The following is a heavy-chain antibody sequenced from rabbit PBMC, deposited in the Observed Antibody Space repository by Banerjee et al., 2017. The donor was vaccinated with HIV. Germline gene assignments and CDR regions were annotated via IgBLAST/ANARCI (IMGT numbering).Heavy chain of an antibody. CDR1: GFSFSSGYD. D-gene: IGHD4-1*01. J-gene: IGHJ6*01. CDR3: ARDLSSSGWSDFAL. CDR2: INTGSSGST. Sequence: QEQLEESGGDLVKPEGSLTLTCTASGFSFSSGYDMCWVRQAPGKGLEWIGCINTGSSGSTYYASWVNGRFSISRSTSLNTVTLQMTSLTAADTATYFCARDLSSSGWSDFALWGPGTLVTVS. V-gene: IGHV1S45*01.